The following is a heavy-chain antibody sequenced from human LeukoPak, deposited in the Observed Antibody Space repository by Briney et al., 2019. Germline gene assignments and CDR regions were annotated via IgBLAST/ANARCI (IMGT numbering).Heavy chain of an antibody. J-gene: IGHJ6*03. V-gene: IGHV1-18*01. CDR3: ARDTGSDLNYYYYMDV. CDR1: GYTFTSYG. D-gene: IGHD3-10*01. CDR2: ISAYNGNT. Sequence: ASVKVSCKASGYTFTSYGISWVRQAPGQGLEWMGWISAYNGNTNYAQKLQGRVTMTTDTSTSTAYMELSSLRSEDTAVYYCARDTGSDLNYYYYMDVWGKGTTVTISS.